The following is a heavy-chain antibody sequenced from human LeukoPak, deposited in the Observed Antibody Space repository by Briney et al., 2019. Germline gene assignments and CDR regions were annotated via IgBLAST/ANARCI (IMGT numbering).Heavy chain of an antibody. CDR1: GGYIRSYY. CDR2: IYYSGST. Sequence: SETLSLTCTVSGGYIRSYYWSWIRQPPGKGLEWIGYIYYSGSTNYNPSLKSRVTISVDTSKNQFSLRLTSVTASDTAVYYCARPVRCSATTCTGPFDYWGQGTLVTVSS. D-gene: IGHD6-19*01. V-gene: IGHV4-59*12. J-gene: IGHJ4*02. CDR3: ARPVRCSATTCTGPFDY.